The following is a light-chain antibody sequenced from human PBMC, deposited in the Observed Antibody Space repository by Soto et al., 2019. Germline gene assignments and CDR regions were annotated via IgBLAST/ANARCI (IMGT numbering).Light chain of an antibody. J-gene: IGLJ1*01. V-gene: IGLV2-14*01. CDR2: DVS. CDR1: SSDVGGYNY. Sequence: SVLSRPASVSGSPGQSITISSTGTSSDVGGYNYVSWYQQYPGKAPKLMIYDVSNRPSGVSNRFSGSKSGNTASLTISGLQAEDESDYYCSSYTGSSTYVFGTGTKVTVL. CDR3: SSYTGSSTYV.